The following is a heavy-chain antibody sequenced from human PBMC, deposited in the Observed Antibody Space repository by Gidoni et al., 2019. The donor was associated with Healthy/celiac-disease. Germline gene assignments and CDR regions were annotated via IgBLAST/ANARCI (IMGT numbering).Heavy chain of an antibody. D-gene: IGHD3-3*01. V-gene: IGHV3-7*04. J-gene: IGHJ6*02. CDR2: IKQDGSEK. Sequence: GANIKQDGSEKYYVDSVKGRFTISRDNAKNSLYLQMNSLRAEDTAVYYCARAITIFGVVAIYYYYGMDVWGQGTTVTVSS. CDR3: ARAITIFGVVAIYYYYGMDV.